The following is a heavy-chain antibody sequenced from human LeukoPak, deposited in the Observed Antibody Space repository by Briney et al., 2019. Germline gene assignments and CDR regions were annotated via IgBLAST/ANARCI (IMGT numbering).Heavy chain of an antibody. D-gene: IGHD3-3*01. Sequence: GGSLRLSYAASGFTFSSYWMTWVRQAPGQGLEWVASINQDGSEKRYSDSVKGRFTISRDNAKNSLFLQMNSLRAEDTAVYYCARGFRDYWGQGTLVTVSS. CDR1: GFTFSSYW. CDR3: ARGFRDY. CDR2: INQDGSEK. V-gene: IGHV3-7*02. J-gene: IGHJ4*02.